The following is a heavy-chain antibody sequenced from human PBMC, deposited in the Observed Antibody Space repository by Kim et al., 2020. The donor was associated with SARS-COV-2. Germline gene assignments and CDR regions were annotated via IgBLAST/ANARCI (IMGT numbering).Heavy chain of an antibody. D-gene: IGHD5-12*01. Sequence: SETLSLTCTVSADSFNNYYWSWIRQSPGKGLEWIANIYYSGYTNYHPSLKSRVTISVDTSKNQFSLKLRTVTAADTAVYYCASGYSDYARGVFFDFWGQGALVTVSS. CDR2: IYYSGYT. CDR1: ADSFNNYY. J-gene: IGHJ4*02. V-gene: IGHV4-59*08. CDR3: ASGYSDYARGVFFDF.